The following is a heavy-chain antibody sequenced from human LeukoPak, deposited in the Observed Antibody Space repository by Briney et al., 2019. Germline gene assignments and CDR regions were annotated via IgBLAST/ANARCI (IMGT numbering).Heavy chain of an antibody. CDR3: ARDYSAGCTNGC. CDR2: INPNSGGT. V-gene: IGHV1-2*02. Sequence: ASVKVSCKASGYTFTGYYMHWVRQAPGQGLEWMGWINPNSGGTNYAQKFQGRVTMTRDTSSSTAYMELSRLRSDDTAVYYCARDYSAGCTNGCWGQGTLVTVSS. J-gene: IGHJ4*02. CDR1: GYTFTGYY. D-gene: IGHD2-8*01.